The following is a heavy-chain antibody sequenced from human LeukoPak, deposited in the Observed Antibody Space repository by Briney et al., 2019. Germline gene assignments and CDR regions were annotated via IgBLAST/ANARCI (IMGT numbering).Heavy chain of an antibody. CDR1: GFTFSNAW. Sequence: GGSLRLSCAASGFTFSNAWMSWVRQAPGKGLEWVGRIKSKTDGGTTDYAAPVKGRFTISRDDSKNTLYLQMNSLKTEDTAVYYCTTQPGSSGWYGAFDIWGQGTMVTVSS. CDR3: TTQPGSSGWYGAFDI. D-gene: IGHD6-19*01. CDR2: IKSKTDGGTT. J-gene: IGHJ3*02. V-gene: IGHV3-15*01.